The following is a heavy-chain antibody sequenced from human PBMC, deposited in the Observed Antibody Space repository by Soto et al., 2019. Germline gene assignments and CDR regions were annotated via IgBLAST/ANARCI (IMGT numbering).Heavy chain of an antibody. V-gene: IGHV3-23*01. CDR3: AKDRSSTSCYAFDY. J-gene: IGHJ4*02. D-gene: IGHD2-2*01. CDR1: GFTFSSYA. Sequence: EVQLLESGGGLVQPGGSLRLSCAASGFTFSSYAMSWVRQAPGKGLEWVSAINSRGGSTYYADSVKGRFTISRDSSKNTLCLQMNSLRAEDTAVYYCAKDRSSTSCYAFDYWGQGTLVTVSS. CDR2: INSRGGST.